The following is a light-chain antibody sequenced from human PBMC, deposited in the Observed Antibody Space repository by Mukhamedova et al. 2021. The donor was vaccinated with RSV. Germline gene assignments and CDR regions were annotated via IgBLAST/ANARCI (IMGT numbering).Light chain of an antibody. V-gene: IGKV1-12*01. CDR2: AAS. J-gene: IGKJ4*01. Sequence: WYQRRVHGKAPKLLIYAASSLRGGVPSRFSGSGFGTDFSLTISSLRPEDFATYYCQGANTFPLTFGGGTRVEI. CDR3: QGANTFPLT.